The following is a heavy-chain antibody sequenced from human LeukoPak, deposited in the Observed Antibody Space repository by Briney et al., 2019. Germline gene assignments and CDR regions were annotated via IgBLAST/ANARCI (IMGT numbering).Heavy chain of an antibody. Sequence: GGSLRLSCAASGFTFSSYSMNWVRQAPGKGLEWVSSISSSSSYIYYADSVKGRFTIPRDNSKNTLYLQMNSLGAEDTAVYYCAKNRYSHGYEFDYWGQGTLVTVSS. V-gene: IGHV3-21*04. D-gene: IGHD5-18*01. CDR1: GFTFSSYS. CDR3: AKNRYSHGYEFDY. CDR2: ISSSSSYI. J-gene: IGHJ4*02.